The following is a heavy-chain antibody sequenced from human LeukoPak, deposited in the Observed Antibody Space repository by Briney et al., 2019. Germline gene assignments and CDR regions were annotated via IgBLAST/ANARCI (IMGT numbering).Heavy chain of an antibody. D-gene: IGHD5-18*01. J-gene: IGHJ6*02. CDR2: IYTSGST. CDR3: ARDGRGYSYGYYGMDV. Sequence: SETLSLTCAVYGGSFSGYYWSWIRQPAGKGLEWIGRIYTSGSTNYNPSLKSRVTMSVDTSKNQFSLKLSSVTAADTAVYYCARDGRGYSYGYYGMDVWGQGTTVTVSS. CDR1: GGSFSGYY. V-gene: IGHV4-4*07.